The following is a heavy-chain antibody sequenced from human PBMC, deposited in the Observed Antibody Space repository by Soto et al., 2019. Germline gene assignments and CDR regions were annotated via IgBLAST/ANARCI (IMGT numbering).Heavy chain of an antibody. CDR3: ASPNGDYVHFIDY. Sequence: QLQLQESGPGLVKPSETLSLTCTVPGGSISSSSYYWGWIRQPPGKGLEWIGSIYYSGSTYYNPSLKSRVTISVDTSKNQFSLKLSSVTAADTAVYYCASPNGDYVHFIDYWGQGTLVTVSS. J-gene: IGHJ4*02. V-gene: IGHV4-39*01. CDR2: IYYSGST. D-gene: IGHD4-17*01. CDR1: GGSISSSSYY.